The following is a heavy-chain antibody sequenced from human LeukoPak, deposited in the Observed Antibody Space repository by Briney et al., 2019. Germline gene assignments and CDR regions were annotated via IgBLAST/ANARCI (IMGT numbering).Heavy chain of an antibody. D-gene: IGHD6-13*01. J-gene: IGHJ4*02. Sequence: GGSLTLSCAASGFTFSSYSMNWVRQAPGKGLEWVSSISSSSSYIYYADSVKGRFTISRDNAKNSLYLQMNSLRAVDTAVYYCARDTVPWQQLVPFEGYYFDYWGQGTLVTVSS. V-gene: IGHV3-21*01. CDR1: GFTFSSYS. CDR3: ARDTVPWQQLVPFEGYYFDY. CDR2: ISSSSSYI.